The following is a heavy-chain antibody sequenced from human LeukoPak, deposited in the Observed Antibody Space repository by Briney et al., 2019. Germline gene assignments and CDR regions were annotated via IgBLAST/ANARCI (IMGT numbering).Heavy chain of an antibody. CDR2: IQRETDGGTI. J-gene: IGHJ1*01. V-gene: IGHV3-15*01. Sequence: PGGSLRLSCAASGFTFSTYAMSWVRQAPGKGLEWLGRIQRETDGGTIDYAAPVKGRFTISRDDSRNTLYLQMDSLKIEDTAVYYCTTDRYYDNSELQFQHWGQGTLVTVSS. CDR1: GFTFSTYA. CDR3: TTDRYYDNSELQFQH. D-gene: IGHD3-22*01.